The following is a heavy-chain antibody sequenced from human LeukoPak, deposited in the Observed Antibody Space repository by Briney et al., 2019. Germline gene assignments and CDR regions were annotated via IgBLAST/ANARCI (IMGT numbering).Heavy chain of an antibody. CDR1: GGSFTGYY. D-gene: IGHD5-18*01. V-gene: IGHV4-34*01. CDR3: ARGAADVDTAMVTGLTFDY. J-gene: IGHJ4*02. Sequence: SGTLSLTCAVYGGSFTGYYWSWIRQPPGKGLEWIGEINHSGTTNYNPSLKSLVTIAVDTSKTHSSLKLSSATAADTAAHYCARGAADVDTAMVTGLTFDYWGQGTLVTVSS. CDR2: INHSGTT.